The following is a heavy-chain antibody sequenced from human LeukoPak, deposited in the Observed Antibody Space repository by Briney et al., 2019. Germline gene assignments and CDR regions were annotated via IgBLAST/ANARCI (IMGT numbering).Heavy chain of an antibody. D-gene: IGHD5-12*01. CDR2: IYSGGST. CDR1: GFTVSSNY. Sequence: GGSLRLSCAPSGFTVSSNYMNWVRQAPGKGLEWVSVIYSGGSTYYADSVKGRFTISRDNSKNTLYLQMDSLRPEDTAVYYCARDRGSYAWDYWGQGTLVTVSS. J-gene: IGHJ4*02. CDR3: ARDRGSYAWDY. V-gene: IGHV3-66*02.